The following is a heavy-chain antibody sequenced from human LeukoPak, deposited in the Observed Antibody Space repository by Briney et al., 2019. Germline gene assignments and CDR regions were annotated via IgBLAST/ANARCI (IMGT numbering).Heavy chain of an antibody. D-gene: IGHD6-13*01. Sequence: PERSLRLSCAASGFTFRAYGMHWVRQAPGKGLEWVAIISYDGSNTYYADSVKGRFTISRDNSKNTLYLQMDSLRTEDTAVYYCAKEGDISSSWYLSNYFDYWGQGTLVTVSS. CDR1: GFTFRAYG. CDR2: ISYDGSNT. J-gene: IGHJ4*02. V-gene: IGHV3-30*18. CDR3: AKEGDISSSWYLSNYFDY.